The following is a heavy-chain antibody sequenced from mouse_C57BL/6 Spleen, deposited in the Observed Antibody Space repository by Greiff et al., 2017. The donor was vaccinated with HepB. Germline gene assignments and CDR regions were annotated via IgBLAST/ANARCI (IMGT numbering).Heavy chain of an antibody. J-gene: IGHJ4*01. V-gene: IGHV1-39*01. Sequence: EVKLVESGPELVKPGASVKISCKASGYSFTDYNMNWVKQSNGKSLEWIGVINPNYGTTSYNQKFKGKATLTVDQSSSTAYMQLNSLTSEDSAVYYCARDYYGSRGYAMDYWGQGTSVTVSS. CDR2: INPNYGTT. CDR1: GYSFTDYN. D-gene: IGHD1-1*01. CDR3: ARDYYGSRGYAMDY.